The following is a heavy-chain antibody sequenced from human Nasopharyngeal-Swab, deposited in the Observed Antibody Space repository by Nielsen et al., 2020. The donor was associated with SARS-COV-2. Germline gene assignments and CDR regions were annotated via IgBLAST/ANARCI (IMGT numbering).Heavy chain of an antibody. Sequence: SETLPLTCAVYGGSFSGYYWSWIRQPPGKGLEWIGEINHSGSTNYNPSLKSRVTISVDKSKNQFSLKLSSVTAADTAVYYCARDPGKETIFGVVNLYFDYWGQGTLVTVSS. J-gene: IGHJ4*02. CDR2: INHSGST. CDR3: ARDPGKETIFGVVNLYFDY. V-gene: IGHV4-34*01. D-gene: IGHD3-3*01. CDR1: GGSFSGYY.